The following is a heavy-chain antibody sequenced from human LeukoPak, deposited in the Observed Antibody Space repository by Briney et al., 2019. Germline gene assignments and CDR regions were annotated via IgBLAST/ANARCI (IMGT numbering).Heavy chain of an antibody. CDR1: GFTVSINY. J-gene: IGHJ4*02. Sequence: GGSLRLSCAASGFTVSINYMSWVGQAPAKGLEGVSVIYSGGSTYYTDSVKGRFTISRDNSKNTLYLQMNSLRPQDTAVYYCAKEYIVGATCFDYWGQGTLVTVSS. CDR3: AKEYIVGATCFDY. V-gene: IGHV3-53*01. CDR2: IYSGGST. D-gene: IGHD1-26*01.